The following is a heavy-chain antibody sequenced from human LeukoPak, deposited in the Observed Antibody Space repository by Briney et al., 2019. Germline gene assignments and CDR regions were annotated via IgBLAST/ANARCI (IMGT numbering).Heavy chain of an antibody. CDR1: GFSFSISW. CDR2: IKEDGSVK. J-gene: IGHJ3*01. Sequence: SXXXXCXPSGFSFSISWMKWVSQAPGKGVEWVANIKEDGSVKNYADSVKGRFTISRENAKKSLYMDNKGVRAEDTAVYYCAXQXGXXTSGWXXXTLDVWGXGSMVIVSS. V-gene: IGHV3-7*01. D-gene: IGHD6-19*01. CDR3: AXQXGXXTSGWXXXTLDV.